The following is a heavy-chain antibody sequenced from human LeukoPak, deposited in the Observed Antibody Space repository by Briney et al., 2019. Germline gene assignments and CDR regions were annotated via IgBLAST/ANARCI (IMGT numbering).Heavy chain of an antibody. J-gene: IGHJ4*02. CDR3: ARSKYYFDY. CDR2: IYYSGTT. D-gene: IGHD2/OR15-2a*01. V-gene: IGHV4-59*01. Sequence: PSETLSLTCSVSGGSISSYYWSWIRQSPGKGLEWIGYIYYSGTTNYNPSLKSRVTMSVDTSKKQFSLKLSSVTAADTAVYYCARSKYYFDYWGQGTLVTVSS. CDR1: GGSISSYY.